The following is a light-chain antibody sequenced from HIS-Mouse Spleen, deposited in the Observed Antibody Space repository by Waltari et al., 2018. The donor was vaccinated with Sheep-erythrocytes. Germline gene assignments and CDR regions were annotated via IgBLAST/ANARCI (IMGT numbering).Light chain of an antibody. CDR2: KAS. CDR1: QSISSW. V-gene: IGKV1-5*03. J-gene: IGKJ3*01. Sequence: DIQMTQSPSSLSASVGDRVTITCRASQSISSWLAWYQQKPGKAPKLLIYKASSLESGVAARFSGSVSGTEFTLPISNLHADDFAKYYCNPSITFGPGTKVDIK. CDR3: NPSIT.